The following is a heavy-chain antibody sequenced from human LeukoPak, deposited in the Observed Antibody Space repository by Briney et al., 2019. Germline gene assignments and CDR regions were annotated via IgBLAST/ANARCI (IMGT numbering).Heavy chain of an antibody. Sequence: GGSLRLSCAASGFTFSNYGMHWVRQAPGKGLEWVALISYDGSNKYYADSVKGRFTISRDNSKNTLYLQMNSLRAEDTAVYYCAKSSLVTPYDYWGQGTLVSVSS. CDR1: GFTFSNYG. V-gene: IGHV3-30*18. CDR2: ISYDGSNK. D-gene: IGHD2-15*01. CDR3: AKSSLVTPYDY. J-gene: IGHJ4*02.